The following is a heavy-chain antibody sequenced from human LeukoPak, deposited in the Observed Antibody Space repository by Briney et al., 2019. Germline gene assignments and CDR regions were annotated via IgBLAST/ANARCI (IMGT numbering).Heavy chain of an antibody. CDR3: ARVRGVRGPGGWFGP. J-gene: IGHJ5*02. CDR1: GFTFSSYA. Sequence: GGSLRLSCAASGFTFSSYAMHWVRQAPGKGLEWVAVISYDGSNRYYADSVKGRFTISRDNSKNTLYLQMNSLRAEDTAVYYCARVRGVRGPGGWFGPWGQGTLVTVSS. D-gene: IGHD3-10*01. V-gene: IGHV3-30-3*01. CDR2: ISYDGSNR.